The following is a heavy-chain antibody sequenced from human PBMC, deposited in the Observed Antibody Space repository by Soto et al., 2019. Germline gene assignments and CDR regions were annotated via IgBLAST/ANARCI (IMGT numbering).Heavy chain of an antibody. D-gene: IGHD3-10*01. CDR1: GGTFRTYG. CDR3: AGGKNGVVSGSNFAI. V-gene: IGHV1-69*02. Sequence: QVHLVQSGAEVRKPGSSVKVSCQVSGGTFRTYGILWVRQAPGQGLEWKGRVIPILDVTDYAQKFQGRVTITADRSTNRAYMERSSLRSEETAFYYFAGGKNGVVSGSNFAIWGQWTVVTFSS. J-gene: IGHJ3*02. CDR2: VIPILDVT.